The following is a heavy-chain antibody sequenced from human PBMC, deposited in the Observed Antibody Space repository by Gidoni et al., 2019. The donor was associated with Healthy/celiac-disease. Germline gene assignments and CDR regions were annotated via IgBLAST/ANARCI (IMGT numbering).Heavy chain of an antibody. CDR2: ISSSSSYI. Sequence: EVQLVESGGGLVKPGGSLRPSCAASGFTFSSYSMNWVRQAPGKGLEWVSSISSSSSYIYYADSVKGRFTISRDNAKNSLYLQMNSLRAEDTAVYYCAATVTKYYFDYWGQGTLVTVSS. CDR3: AATVTKYYFDY. D-gene: IGHD4-17*01. J-gene: IGHJ4*02. CDR1: GFTFSSYS. V-gene: IGHV3-21*01.